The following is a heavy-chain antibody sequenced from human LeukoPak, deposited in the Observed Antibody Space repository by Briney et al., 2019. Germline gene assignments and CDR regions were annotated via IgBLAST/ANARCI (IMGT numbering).Heavy chain of an antibody. D-gene: IGHD3-22*01. CDR2: IYHSGST. J-gene: IGHJ4*02. CDR1: GSGYSISGGYY. V-gene: IGHV4-38-2*02. CDR3: AGQFDSSGSYFY. Sequence: SETLTLTCTVSGSGYSISGGYYWGWTRQPPGKGLEWIGSIYHSGSTYYNPSLKSRATISVDTSKNQFSLKLKSVTAADTAVYYCAGQFDSSGSYFYWGQGTLVTVSS.